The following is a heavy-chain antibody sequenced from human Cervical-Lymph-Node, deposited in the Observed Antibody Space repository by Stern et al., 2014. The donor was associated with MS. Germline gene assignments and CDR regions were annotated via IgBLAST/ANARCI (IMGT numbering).Heavy chain of an antibody. CDR3: AREPYYYDSSGPGGYFDY. J-gene: IGHJ4*02. V-gene: IGHV1-69*01. CDR1: GGTFSSYA. Sequence: VQLLESGAEVKKPGSSVKVSCKASGGTFSSYAISWVRQAPGQGLEWMGGIIPIFGTANYAQKFQGRVTITADESTSTAYMELSSLRSEDTAVYYCAREPYYYDSSGPGGYFDYWGQGTLVTVSS. D-gene: IGHD3-22*01. CDR2: IIPIFGTA.